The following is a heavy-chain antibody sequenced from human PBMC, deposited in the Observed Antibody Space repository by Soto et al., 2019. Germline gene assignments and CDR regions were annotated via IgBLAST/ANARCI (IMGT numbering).Heavy chain of an antibody. CDR2: ISYDGSHK. CDR1: GFTFSNYG. CDR3: AKGPRIAAAGLGDS. D-gene: IGHD6-13*01. J-gene: IGHJ5*01. Sequence: QVQLVESGGGVVQPGRSLRLSCAASGFTFSNYGMHWVRQAPGKGLEWVAGISYDGSHKYYADSVKGRFTISRDNSKKILSLQMNSLRGDDTAVYYCAKGPRIAAAGLGDSWGQGTLVSVSS. V-gene: IGHV3-30*18.